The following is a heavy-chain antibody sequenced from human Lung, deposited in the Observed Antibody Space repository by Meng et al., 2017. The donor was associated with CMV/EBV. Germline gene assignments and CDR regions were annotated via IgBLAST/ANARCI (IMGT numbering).Heavy chain of an antibody. CDR1: GYSFGNYA. J-gene: IGHJ4*02. CDR2: ISYDGDKK. Sequence: GESLKISCFGSGYSFGNYAMHWVRQAPGKGLEWVAVISYDGDKKFYTDSVKGRFTISRDNSKNTLILQMNSLRTEDTAVYYCARVYYDSTNYYFSFGYWGQGTLVTVSS. V-gene: IGHV3-30*04. D-gene: IGHD3-22*01. CDR3: ARVYYDSTNYYFSFGY.